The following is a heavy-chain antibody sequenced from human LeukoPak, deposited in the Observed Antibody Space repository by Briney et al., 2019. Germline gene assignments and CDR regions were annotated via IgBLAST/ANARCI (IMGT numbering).Heavy chain of an antibody. Sequence: SETLSLTCSVSGTTNSTHYWTWIRQPAGKGLEWIGRIYTSGVTNTNPSLKSRVTMSVDSSKNQFSLKMTSVTAADTAVYFCARVLVRTTRQYAFIDPWGQGILVTVSS. D-gene: IGHD3-10*01. CDR1: GTTNSTHY. CDR3: ARVLVRTTRQYAFIDP. J-gene: IGHJ5*02. CDR2: IYTSGVT. V-gene: IGHV4-4*07.